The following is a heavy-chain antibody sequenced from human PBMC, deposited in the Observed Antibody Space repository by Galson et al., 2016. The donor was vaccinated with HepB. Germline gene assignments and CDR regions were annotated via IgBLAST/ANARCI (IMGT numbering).Heavy chain of an antibody. Sequence: SLRLSCAASGFTLGDYVMSGVRQAPGKGLEWVSSITNIGGNTYYADSVKGRFTIARANSKNTLYLQMSSLRAEDTALYYCAKVDCGGDCKRFDYWGQGTLVTVSS. CDR3: AKVDCGGDCKRFDY. V-gene: IGHV3-23*01. D-gene: IGHD2-21*02. CDR1: GFTLGDYV. J-gene: IGHJ4*02. CDR2: ITNIGGNT.